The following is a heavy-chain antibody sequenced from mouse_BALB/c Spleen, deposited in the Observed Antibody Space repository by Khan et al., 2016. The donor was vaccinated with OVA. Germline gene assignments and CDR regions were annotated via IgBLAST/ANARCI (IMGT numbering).Heavy chain of an antibody. V-gene: IGHV3-2*02. CDR3: ARGRRLGAWFAS. J-gene: IGHJ3*01. D-gene: IGHD3-1*01. Sequence: EVQLQESGPGLVKPSQSLSLTCTVTGYSITSDYAWNWIRQFPGNKLEWMGYISYSGSTSYNPSLKSRISITRDTSKNQFFLQLNSVTTEDTATYYCARGRRLGAWFASWGQGTLVTVSA. CDR1: GYSITSDYA. CDR2: ISYSGST.